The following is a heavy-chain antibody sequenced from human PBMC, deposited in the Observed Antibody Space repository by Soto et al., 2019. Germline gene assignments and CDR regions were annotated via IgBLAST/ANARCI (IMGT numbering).Heavy chain of an antibody. CDR3: ATVYGSWYAGFFHL. J-gene: IGHJ5*02. Sequence: GGSLRLSCAASGFTVSSNYMSCVRQAPGKGLEWVSGLSDSGGSIYYADSVKGRFTISRDNSMNTLYLQMNTLRAEDTAIYYCATVYGSWYAGFFHLWGQGTLDTVSS. CDR1: GFTVSSNY. CDR2: LSDSGGSI. V-gene: IGHV3-23*01. D-gene: IGHD6-13*01.